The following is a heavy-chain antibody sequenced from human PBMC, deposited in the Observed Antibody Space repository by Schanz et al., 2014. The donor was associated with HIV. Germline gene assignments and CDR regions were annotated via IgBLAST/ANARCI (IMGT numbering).Heavy chain of an antibody. J-gene: IGHJ3*01. Sequence: QVQLVESGGGVVQPGRSLRLSCAASGFIFSRYGMHWVRQAPGKGLEWVAVISYDGNKKYYRDSVKGRFTISRDNAKNSLYLQMNSLRVEDTALFYCVSQGHTDEGNFELWGQGTTVTVSS. CDR2: ISYDGNKK. CDR1: GFIFSRYG. CDR3: VSQGHTDEGNFEL. V-gene: IGHV3-30*03.